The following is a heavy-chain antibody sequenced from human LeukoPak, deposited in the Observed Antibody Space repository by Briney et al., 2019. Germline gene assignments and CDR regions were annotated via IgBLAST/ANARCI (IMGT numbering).Heavy chain of an antibody. CDR3: AKDTRPGIHYYDSSGYYDY. Sequence: PGGSLRLSCAASGFTFSSYSMNWVRQAPGKGLEWVSYISSSSSTIHYADSVKGRFTISRDNAKNSLYLQMNSLRAEDTAVYYCAKDTRPGIHYYDSSGYYDYWGQGTLVTVSS. D-gene: IGHD3-22*01. V-gene: IGHV3-48*01. J-gene: IGHJ4*02. CDR1: GFTFSSYS. CDR2: ISSSSSTI.